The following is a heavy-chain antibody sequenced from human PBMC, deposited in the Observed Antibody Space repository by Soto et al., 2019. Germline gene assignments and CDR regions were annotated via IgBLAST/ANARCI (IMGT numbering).Heavy chain of an antibody. CDR3: ARVVRGSYYKGPHWYFDL. CDR2: IYYSGST. CDR1: GGSISSSSYY. J-gene: IGHJ2*01. V-gene: IGHV4-39*01. Sequence: SETLSLTCTVSGGSISSSSYYWGWIRQPPGKGLEWIGSIYYSGSTYYNPSLKSRVTISVDTSKNQFSLKLSSVTAADTAVYYCARVVRGSYYKGPHWYFDLWGRGTLVTVSS. D-gene: IGHD3-10*01.